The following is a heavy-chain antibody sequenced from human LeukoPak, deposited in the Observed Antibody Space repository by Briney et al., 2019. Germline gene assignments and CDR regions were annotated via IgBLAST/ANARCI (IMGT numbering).Heavy chain of an antibody. D-gene: IGHD2-2*01. CDR1: GGSISSSSYY. V-gene: IGHV4-39*07. J-gene: IGHJ4*02. CDR2: IYYSGST. Sequence: PSETLSLTCTVSGGSISSSSYYWGWIRQPPGKGLEWIGSIYYSGSTYYNPSLKSRVTISVDTSKNHFSLRLSSVTAADTAVYYCARICSSSTCHIDHWGQGTLVTVSS. CDR3: ARICSSSTCHIDH.